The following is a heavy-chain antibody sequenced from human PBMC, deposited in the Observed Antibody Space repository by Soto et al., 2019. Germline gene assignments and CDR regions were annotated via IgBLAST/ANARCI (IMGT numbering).Heavy chain of an antibody. D-gene: IGHD6-19*01. CDR3: ARDQRGVAVAGDAFDI. J-gene: IGHJ3*02. CDR2: ISSSSNNT. CDR1: GFAIRTFA. Sequence: PGGSLRLSCAASGFAIRTFAINWVRQAPGKGLEWVSTISSSSNNTYYADSVKGRFTISRDNAKNSLYLQMNSLRAEDTAVYYCARDQRGVAVAGDAFDIWGQGTMVTVSS. V-gene: IGHV3-21*01.